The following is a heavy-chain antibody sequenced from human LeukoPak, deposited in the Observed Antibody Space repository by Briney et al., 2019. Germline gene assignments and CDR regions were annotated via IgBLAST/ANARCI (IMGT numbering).Heavy chain of an antibody. D-gene: IGHD2-15*01. V-gene: IGHV3-21*01. J-gene: IGHJ4*02. CDR1: GFTFSSDS. CDR3: ARPPSYCSGGSCYSSRGDY. Sequence: PGGSLRLSCAASGFTFSSDSMNWVRQAPGKGLEWVSSISSSSSYIYYADSVKGRFTISRDNAKNSLYLQMNSLRAEDTAVYYCARPPSYCSGGSCYSSRGDYWGQGTLVTVSS. CDR2: ISSSSSYI.